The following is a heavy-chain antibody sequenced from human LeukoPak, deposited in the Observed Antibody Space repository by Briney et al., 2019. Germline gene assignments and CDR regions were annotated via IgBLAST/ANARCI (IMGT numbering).Heavy chain of an antibody. V-gene: IGHV3-15*01. D-gene: IGHD6-13*01. CDR2: IKSKTDGGTT. J-gene: IGHJ5*02. CDR1: GFTFSNAW. CDR3: TTSQYSSSWYWFDP. Sequence: GVSLRLSCAASGFTFSNAWMSWVRQAPGKGLEWVGRIKSKTDGGTTDYAAPVKGRFTISRDDSKNTLYLQMNSLKTEDTAVYYCTTSQYSSSWYWFDPWGQGTLVTVSS.